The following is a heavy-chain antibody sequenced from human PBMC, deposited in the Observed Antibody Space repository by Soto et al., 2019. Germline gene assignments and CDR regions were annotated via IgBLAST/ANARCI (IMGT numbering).Heavy chain of an antibody. V-gene: IGHV2-5*02. CDR1: GFSLSTTGVG. CDR2: IYWDDDK. Sequence: QITLKESGPTLVKPTQTLTLTCTFSGFSLSTTGVGVGWIRQPPGKALEWLALIYWDDDKRYNPSLKSRVTITKDTSKNQGVLTMTNMDPVDTATHYCVQSRCGGDCLQSYSSHSYYGLDVWGQGTTVTVSS. CDR3: VQSRCGGDCLQSYSSHSYYGLDV. D-gene: IGHD2-21*01. J-gene: IGHJ6*02.